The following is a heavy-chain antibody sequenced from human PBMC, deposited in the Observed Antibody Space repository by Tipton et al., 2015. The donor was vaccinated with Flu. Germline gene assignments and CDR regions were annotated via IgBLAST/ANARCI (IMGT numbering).Heavy chain of an antibody. CDR2: ICPGSP. V-gene: IGHV4-38-2*01. CDR3: ARRDFSNYVSEPKNWFNV. Sequence: TLSLTCFVSGASIGRPYCWGWVRQPPGKGLEWIGNICPGSPYYNPSLKSRVSMSVDRSKNELSLGLTSVTAADTAVYFCARRDFSNYVSEPKNWFNVWGQGALVTVSS. J-gene: IGHJ5*02. D-gene: IGHD4-11*01. CDR1: GASIGRPYC.